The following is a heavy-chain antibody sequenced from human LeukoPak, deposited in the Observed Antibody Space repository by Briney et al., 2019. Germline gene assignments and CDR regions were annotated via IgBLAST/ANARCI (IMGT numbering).Heavy chain of an antibody. J-gene: IGHJ4*02. V-gene: IGHV4-31*03. CDR2: IYYSGST. Sequence: SETLSLTCTVSGGSISSGGYYWSWIRQHPGKGLEWIGYIYYSGSTYYNPSLKSRVTISVDTSKNQFSLKLSSVTAADTAVYYCARSRWGYSYGSQIDYWGQGTLVTVSS. CDR3: ARSRWGYSYGSQIDY. D-gene: IGHD5-18*01. CDR1: GGSISSGGYY.